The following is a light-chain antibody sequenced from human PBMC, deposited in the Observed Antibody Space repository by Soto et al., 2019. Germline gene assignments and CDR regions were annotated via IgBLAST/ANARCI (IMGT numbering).Light chain of an antibody. V-gene: IGKV1-33*01. Sequence: DIQMTQSPSSLSAFVGDRITITCQASQDISNNLNWYQQKPGKAPKLLIYEASNLETGVPSRFSGSGYGTDFSVTISGLQPEDIATYYCQQYDNFPLTFGGGTKVDIK. CDR3: QQYDNFPLT. J-gene: IGKJ4*01. CDR1: QDISNN. CDR2: EAS.